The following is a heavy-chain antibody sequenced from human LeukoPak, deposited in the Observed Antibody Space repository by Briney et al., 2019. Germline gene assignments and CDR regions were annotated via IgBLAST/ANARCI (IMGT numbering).Heavy chain of an antibody. Sequence: SETLSLTCTVSGASVSSNSYHWSWIRQAPGKGLEWIGHSGNSDYKPSLKRRITMSTDTSNNRFSLNLVSVTAADTAVYYCATYYVGAGGRGHWGPGTLVTVSS. CDR3: ATYYVGAGGRGH. V-gene: IGHV4-61*03. J-gene: IGHJ4*02. CDR2: HSGNS. CDR1: GASVSSNSYH. D-gene: IGHD3-16*01.